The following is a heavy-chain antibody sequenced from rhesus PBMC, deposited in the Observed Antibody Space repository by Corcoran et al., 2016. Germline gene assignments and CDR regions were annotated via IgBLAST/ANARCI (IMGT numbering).Heavy chain of an antibody. CDR1: GGSFSSYW. CDR3: ARDQAQWVRWIDY. Sequence: QVQLQESGPGLVKPSETLSLTCAVSGGSFSSYWWSWIRQPPGKGLEWIGEINGNRGSTNYNPSIKSRVTISKDASKNQFSRKLSSVTAADTAVYYCARDQAQWVRWIDYWGQGVLVTVSS. D-gene: IGHD5-24*01. V-gene: IGHV4-80*01. CDR2: INGNRGST. J-gene: IGHJ4*01.